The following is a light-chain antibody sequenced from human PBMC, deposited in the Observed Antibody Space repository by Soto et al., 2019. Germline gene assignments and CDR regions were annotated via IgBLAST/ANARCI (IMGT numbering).Light chain of an antibody. V-gene: IGKV3-20*01. Sequence: EIVLTQSPGTLSLSPGEGATLSCRASQSISSNFLAWYQQKRGQAPRLLIHGASNRATGIPDRFSGSGSGTVFTLTITRLEPEDFAVYYCQQYGGSPRTFGQGTKVEVK. CDR2: GAS. J-gene: IGKJ1*01. CDR3: QQYGGSPRT. CDR1: QSISSNF.